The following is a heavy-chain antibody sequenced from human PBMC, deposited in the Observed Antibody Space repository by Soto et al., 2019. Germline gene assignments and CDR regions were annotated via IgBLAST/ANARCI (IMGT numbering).Heavy chain of an antibody. J-gene: IGHJ4*02. CDR1: VYTFTSYG. D-gene: IGHD3-3*01. CDR2: ISAYNGNT. V-gene: IGHV1-18*04. CDR3: ARGVPYYDFWSGYYSDY. Sequence: XSVKVSCKASVYTFTSYGISWVRQAPGQGLEWMGWISAYNGNTNYAQKLQGRVTMTTDTSTSTAYMELRSLRSDDTAVYYCARGVPYYDFWSGYYSDYWGQGTLVTVSS.